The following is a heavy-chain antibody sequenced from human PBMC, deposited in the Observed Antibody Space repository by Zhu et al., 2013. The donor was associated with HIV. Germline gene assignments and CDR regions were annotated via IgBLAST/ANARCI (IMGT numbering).Heavy chain of an antibody. J-gene: IGHJ4*02. CDR3: ARDLVRGCYYDY. V-gene: IGHV1-3*01. CDR1: GYTFTDYV. Sequence: QVQLVQSGSDVKKPGASVKVSCKASGYTFTDYVMHWVRQAPGQRLEWMGWFNAGNGNTKYSQKFQGRVTIASDTSASTAYMELSSLRPEDTAVYYCARDLVRGCYYDYWGQGSRGHRL. CDR2: FNAGNGNT. D-gene: IGHD3-10*01.